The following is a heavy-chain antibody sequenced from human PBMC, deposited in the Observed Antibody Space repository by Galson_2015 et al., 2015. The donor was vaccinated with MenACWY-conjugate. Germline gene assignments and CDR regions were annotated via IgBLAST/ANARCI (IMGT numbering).Heavy chain of an antibody. CDR3: ARHPPGGRGMDV. D-gene: IGHD1-26*01. V-gene: IGHV5-51*01. CDR2: ISPGDSNT. Sequence: QSGAEVKKPGESLKISCKASGYIFTTYWITWVRQMPGKGLEWMGLISPGDSNTRYSPSFQGQVTISADKSISTAYLRWSSLKASDTAMYYCARHPPGGRGMDVWGQGTTVTVSS. J-gene: IGHJ6*02. CDR1: GYIFTTYW.